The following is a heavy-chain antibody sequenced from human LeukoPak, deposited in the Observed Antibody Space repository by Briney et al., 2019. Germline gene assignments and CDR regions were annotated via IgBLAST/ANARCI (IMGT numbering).Heavy chain of an antibody. V-gene: IGHV3-21*01. CDR2: ISSSSSYI. Sequence: GGSLRLSCAASGFTFSSYSMNWVRQAPEKGLEWVSSISSSSSYIYYADSVKGRFTISRDNAKNSLYLQMNSLRAEDTAVYYCARGSYSGYLFYDWGQGTLVTVSS. D-gene: IGHD5-12*01. CDR3: ARGSYSGYLFYD. CDR1: GFTFSSYS. J-gene: IGHJ4*02.